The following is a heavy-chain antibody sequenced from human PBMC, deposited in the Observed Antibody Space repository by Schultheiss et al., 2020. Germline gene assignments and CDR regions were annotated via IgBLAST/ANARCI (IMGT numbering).Heavy chain of an antibody. CDR2: INHSGST. CDR1: GGSFSGYY. Sequence: SETLSLTCAVYGGSFSGYYWSWIRQPPGKGLEWIGEINHSGSTNYNPSLKSRVTISVDTSKNQFSLKLSSVTAADTAVYYCARGSGNVVVPAALRPFDYWGQGTLVNGYS. CDR3: ARGSGNVVVPAALRPFDY. J-gene: IGHJ4*02. V-gene: IGHV4-34*01. D-gene: IGHD2-2*01.